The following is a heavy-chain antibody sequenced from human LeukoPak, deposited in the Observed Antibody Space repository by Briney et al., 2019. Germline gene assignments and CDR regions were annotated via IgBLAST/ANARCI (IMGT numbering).Heavy chain of an antibody. CDR2: IIPILGIA. D-gene: IGHD2-15*01. CDR3: ARDCSGGSCYGRFDP. Sequence: GALVKVCCKASERTLRSYGISWWRQAPGQGLEWMGRIIPILGIANYAQKFQGRVTITADKSTSTAYMELSSLRSEDTAVYYCARDCSGGSCYGRFDPWGQGTLVTVSS. V-gene: IGHV1-69*04. CDR1: ERTLRSYG. J-gene: IGHJ5*02.